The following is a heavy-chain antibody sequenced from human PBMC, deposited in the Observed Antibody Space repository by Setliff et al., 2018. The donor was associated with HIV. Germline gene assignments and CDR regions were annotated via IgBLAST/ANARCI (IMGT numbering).Heavy chain of an antibody. CDR3: AIIRVNGSPY. V-gene: IGHV3-11*04. Sequence: GGALRLSCAASGFSFSDYYMTWVRQAPGRGLEWVSYITSSGTTTLYGDSMRGRFIASRDNAESSMYLQMNNLRAEDTAVYYCAIIRVNGSPYWSQGTAVTVS. J-gene: IGHJ4*02. CDR2: ITSSGTTT. D-gene: IGHD3-10*01. CDR1: GFSFSDYY.